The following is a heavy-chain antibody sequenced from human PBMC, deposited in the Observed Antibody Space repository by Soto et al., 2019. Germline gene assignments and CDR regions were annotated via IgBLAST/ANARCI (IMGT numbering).Heavy chain of an antibody. CDR2: INPSGGST. D-gene: IGHD3-22*01. J-gene: IGHJ4*02. Sequence: ASVKVSCKASGYIFAAYYIHWVRQAPGQGLEWMGIINPSGGSTSYAQKFQGRVTMTRDTSTSTVYMELSSLRSEDTAVYYCARAISSGHRTYYFDYWGQGTLVTVSS. V-gene: IGHV1-46*01. CDR3: ARAISSGHRTYYFDY. CDR1: GYIFAAYY.